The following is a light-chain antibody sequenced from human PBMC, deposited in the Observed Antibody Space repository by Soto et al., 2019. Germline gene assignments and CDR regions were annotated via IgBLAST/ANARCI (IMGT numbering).Light chain of an antibody. J-gene: IGKJ1*01. CDR3: QHYNSYSEA. CDR1: QTISSW. Sequence: DIQMTQSPSTLSGSVGDRVTITCRASQTISSWLAWYQQKPGKAPKLLIYKASTLKSGVPSRFSGSGSGTEFTLTISSLQPDHFATHYCQHYNSYSEAFGQGTKVELK. CDR2: KAS. V-gene: IGKV1-5*03.